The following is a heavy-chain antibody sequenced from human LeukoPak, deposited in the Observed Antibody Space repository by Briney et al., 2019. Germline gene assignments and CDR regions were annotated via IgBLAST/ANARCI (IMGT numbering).Heavy chain of an antibody. CDR3: ASWYYYDSSGYYFDY. CDR2: IIPIFGTA. J-gene: IGHJ4*02. D-gene: IGHD3-22*01. V-gene: IGHV1-69*13. Sequence: GASVKVSCKASGGTFSSYAIGWVRQAPGQGLEWMGGIIPIFGTANYAQKFQGRVTITADESTSTAYMELSSLRSEDTAVYYCASWYYYDSSGYYFDYWGQGTLVTVSS. CDR1: GGTFSSYA.